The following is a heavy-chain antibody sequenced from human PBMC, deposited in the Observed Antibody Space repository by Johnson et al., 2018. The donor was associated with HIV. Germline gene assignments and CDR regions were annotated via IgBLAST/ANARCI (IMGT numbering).Heavy chain of an antibody. CDR1: GFTFSSYA. D-gene: IGHD3-22*01. Sequence: QVQLVESGGGVVQPGRSLRLSCAASGFTFSSYAMHWVRQAPGKGLAWVAVISYDGSKKYYGDSVQGRFTISTDNSKDTLYLQMNSLGAADTAVYSCARASQNDYDSSGYFPLDAFDIWSQGTMVTVSS. CDR3: ARASQNDYDSSGYFPLDAFDI. V-gene: IGHV3-30*04. J-gene: IGHJ3*02. CDR2: ISYDGSKK.